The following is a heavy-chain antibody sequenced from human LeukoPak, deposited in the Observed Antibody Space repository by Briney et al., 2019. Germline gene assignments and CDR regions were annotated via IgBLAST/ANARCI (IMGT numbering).Heavy chain of an antibody. Sequence: QAGGSLRLSCAASGFTFSSYAMSWVRQAPGKGLEWVSAISGSGGSTYYADSVKGRFTISRDNSKNTLYLQMNSLRAEDTAVYYCARLLSIAVAGTGFGYWGQGTLVTVSS. J-gene: IGHJ4*02. CDR1: GFTFSSYA. D-gene: IGHD6-19*01. V-gene: IGHV3-23*01. CDR2: ISGSGGST. CDR3: ARLLSIAVAGTGFGY.